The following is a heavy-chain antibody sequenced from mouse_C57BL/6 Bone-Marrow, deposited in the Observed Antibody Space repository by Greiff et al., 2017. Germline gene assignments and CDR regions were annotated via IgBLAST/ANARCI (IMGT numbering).Heavy chain of an antibody. Sequence: VQLQQSGPELVKPGASVKISCKASGYTFTDYYMNWVKQSHGKSLEWIGDINPNNGGTSYNQKFKGTATLTVDKTSSTAYMELRSLTSEDSAVYYFAMYYYGSSPAWFAYWGQGTLVTVSA. CDR3: AMYYYGSSPAWFAY. CDR2: INPNNGGT. D-gene: IGHD1-1*01. CDR1: GYTFTDYY. J-gene: IGHJ3*01. V-gene: IGHV1-26*01.